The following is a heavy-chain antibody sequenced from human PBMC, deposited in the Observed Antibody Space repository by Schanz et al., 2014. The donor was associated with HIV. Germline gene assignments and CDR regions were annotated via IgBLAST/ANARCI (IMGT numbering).Heavy chain of an antibody. V-gene: IGHV3-30-3*01. D-gene: IGHD2-15*01. CDR2: ISYDGSNK. CDR3: ARGGIWEWEQPDFDY. CDR1: GFTFSNYA. Sequence: QVQLVESGGGVVQPGRSLRLSCAVSGFTFSNYAMHWVRQAPGKGLEWVAVISYDGSNKYYADSVKGRFTISRDNSKNTLYLQMNSLRAEDTAVYYCARGGIWEWEQPDFDYWGQGTLVTVSS. J-gene: IGHJ4*02.